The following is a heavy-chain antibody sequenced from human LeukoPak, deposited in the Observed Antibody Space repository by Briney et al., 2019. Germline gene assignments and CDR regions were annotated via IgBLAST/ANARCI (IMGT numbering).Heavy chain of an antibody. CDR2: ISNDGSNK. V-gene: IGHV3-30*03. CDR3: ARLGPRQVYDY. D-gene: IGHD1-14*01. Sequence: GGSLRLSCVASGFTFSSYGMHWVRQAPGKGLEWVAVISNDGSNKYYADSVKGRFTISRDNSKNTLYLQMNSLRAEDTAVYYCARLGPRQVYDYWGQGTLVTVSS. J-gene: IGHJ4*02. CDR1: GFTFSSYG.